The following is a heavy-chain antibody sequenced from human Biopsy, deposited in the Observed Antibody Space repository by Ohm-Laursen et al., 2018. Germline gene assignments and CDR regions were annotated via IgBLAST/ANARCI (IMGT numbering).Heavy chain of an antibody. CDR1: GYSFTSYG. CDR3: ARVTLPLYLDY. J-gene: IGHJ4*02. Sequence: ASVKVSCKASGYSFTSYGISWVRQAPGEGLEWMGRISGYNGNTNYAQKFQGRVTMTADTSTSTVYMEVRGLRSDDTAVYYCARVTLPLYLDYWGQGTRVTVSS. CDR2: ISGYNGNT. D-gene: IGHD5/OR15-5a*01. V-gene: IGHV1-18*01.